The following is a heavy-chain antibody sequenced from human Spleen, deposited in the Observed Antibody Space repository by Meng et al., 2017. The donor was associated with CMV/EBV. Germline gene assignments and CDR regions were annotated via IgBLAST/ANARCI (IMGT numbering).Heavy chain of an antibody. J-gene: IGHJ5*02. CDR3: ARDRVSSADSVNWFDP. CDR1: GFTFSSYA. Sequence: ESLKISCAASGFTFSSYAMHWIRQSPGKGLEWIGSIYHSGSTYYNPSLKSRVTQSVDTSKNQFSLNVRSVTAADTAVYYCARDRVSSADSVNWFDPWGQGILVTVSS. CDR2: IYHSGST. D-gene: IGHD6-25*01. V-gene: IGHV4-38-2*02.